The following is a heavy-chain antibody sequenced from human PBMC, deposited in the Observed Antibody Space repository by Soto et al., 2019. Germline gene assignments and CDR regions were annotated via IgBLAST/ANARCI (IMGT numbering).Heavy chain of an antibody. J-gene: IGHJ6*02. CDR3: ARDRVVITPDYYYYGMDV. Sequence: GASVKVSCKASGYTFTSYYMHWVRQAPGQGLEWMGIINPRGGSTSYAQKFQGRVTMTRDTSTSTVYMELSSLRSEDTAVYYCARDRVVITPDYYYYGMDVWGQGTTVTVSS. D-gene: IGHD3-22*01. CDR1: GYTFTSYY. CDR2: INPRGGST. V-gene: IGHV1-46*01.